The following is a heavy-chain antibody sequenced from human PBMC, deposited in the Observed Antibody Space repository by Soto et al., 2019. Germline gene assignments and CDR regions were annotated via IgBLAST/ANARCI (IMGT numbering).Heavy chain of an antibody. CDR1: GGTFSSYA. CDR3: ARGKPRDDCSSTSCGYYYYYYGMDV. D-gene: IGHD2-2*01. CDR2: IIPIFGTA. J-gene: IGHJ6*02. Sequence: SVMVSCKASGGTFSSYAISWVRQAPGQGLEWMGGIIPIFGTANYAQKFQGRVTITADESTSTAYMELSSLRSEDTAVYYCARGKPRDDCSSTSCGYYYYYYGMDVWGQGTTVTVSS. V-gene: IGHV1-69*13.